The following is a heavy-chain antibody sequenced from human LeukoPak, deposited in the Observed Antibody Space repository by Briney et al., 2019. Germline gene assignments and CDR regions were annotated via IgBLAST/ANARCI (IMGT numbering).Heavy chain of an antibody. CDR2: IYTSGST. CDR3: ARHSDFITMVRHQHWFDP. D-gene: IGHD3-10*01. Sequence: PSETLSLTCTVSGGSISSGSYYWSWIRQPAGKGLEWIGRIYTSGSTNYNPSLKSRVTISVDTSKNQFSLKLSSVTAADTAVYYCARHSDFITMVRHQHWFDPWGQGTLVTVSS. J-gene: IGHJ5*02. CDR1: GGSISSGSYY. V-gene: IGHV4-61*02.